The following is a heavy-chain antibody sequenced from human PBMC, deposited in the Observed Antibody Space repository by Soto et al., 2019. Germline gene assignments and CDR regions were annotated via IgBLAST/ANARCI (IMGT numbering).Heavy chain of an antibody. CDR2: ISSSSSYI. J-gene: IGHJ6*02. CDR1: GFTFSSYS. Sequence: PGGSLRLSCAASGFTFSSYSMNWVRQAPGKGLEWVSSISSSSSYIYYADSVKGRFTISRDNAKNSLYLQMNSLRAEDTAVYYCARDREIIAVAGTDYYYGMDVWAQGTTVTVSS. CDR3: ARDREIIAVAGTDYYYGMDV. V-gene: IGHV3-21*01. D-gene: IGHD6-19*01.